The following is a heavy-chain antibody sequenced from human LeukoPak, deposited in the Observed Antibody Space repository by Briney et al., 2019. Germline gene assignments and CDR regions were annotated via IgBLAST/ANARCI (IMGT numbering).Heavy chain of an antibody. Sequence: SETLSLTCAVYGGSFSGYYWSWIRQPPGKGLEWIGEINHSGSTNYNPSLKSRVTISVDTSKNQFSLKLSSVTAADTAVYYCARGHFYYYYGSGSFDYWGQGTLVTVSS. CDR1: GGSFSGYY. CDR2: INHSGST. CDR3: ARGHFYYYYGSGSFDY. V-gene: IGHV4-34*01. D-gene: IGHD3-10*01. J-gene: IGHJ4*02.